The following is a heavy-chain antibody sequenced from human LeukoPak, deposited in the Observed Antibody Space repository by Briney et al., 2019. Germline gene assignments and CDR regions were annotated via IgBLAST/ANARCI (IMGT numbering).Heavy chain of an antibody. J-gene: IGHJ6*04. V-gene: IGHV1-69*01. CDR2: IIPIFGTA. CDR1: GGTFSSYA. CDR3: ARVIGPVGELLGIYYYYGMDV. D-gene: IGHD3-10*01. Sequence: SVKVSCKASGGTFSSYAISWVRQAPGQGLEWMGGIIPIFGTANYAQKFQGRVTITADESTSTAYMELSSLRSEDTAVYYCARVIGPVGELLGIYYYYGMDVWGKGTTVTVSS.